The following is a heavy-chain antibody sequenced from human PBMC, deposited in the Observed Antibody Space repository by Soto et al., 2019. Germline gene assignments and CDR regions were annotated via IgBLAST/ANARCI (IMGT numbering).Heavy chain of an antibody. Sequence: PGWSLRLSCSPSGFIFENFAMHWLRQAPGRGLEYVSSISGNGGATHHADSVRGRFTISRDNSKSILFLQMSSLRPEDTAFYYCVKDYGRNWNYVFDFWGQGTLVTSPQ. J-gene: IGHJ4*02. CDR2: ISGNGGAT. CDR3: VKDYGRNWNYVFDF. CDR1: GFIFENFA. D-gene: IGHD1-7*01. V-gene: IGHV3-64D*08.